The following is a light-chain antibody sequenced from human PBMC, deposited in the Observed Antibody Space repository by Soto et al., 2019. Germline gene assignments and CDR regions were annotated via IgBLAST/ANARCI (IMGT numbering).Light chain of an antibody. Sequence: QSVLTQPPSVSGAPGQRVTISCTGSSSNIGAHYDVHWYQQLPGTAPKLLIYGNSNRPSGVPDRFSGSKSGTSASLAITGLQAEDGADYYCSSYAGSSNVFGTGTKVTVL. J-gene: IGLJ1*01. CDR3: SSYAGSSNV. CDR1: SSNIGAHYD. CDR2: GNS. V-gene: IGLV1-40*01.